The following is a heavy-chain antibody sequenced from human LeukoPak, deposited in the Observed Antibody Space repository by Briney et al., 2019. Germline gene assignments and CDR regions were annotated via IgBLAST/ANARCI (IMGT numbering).Heavy chain of an antibody. J-gene: IGHJ3*02. CDR3: ARDSVTVNTFDI. Sequence: GGSLRLSCAASGFTVSSNYMSWVRQAPGKGLEWVSVIYSGGSTYYADSVKGRFTISRDNSKNTLYLQMNSLRAEGTAVYYCARDSVTVNTFDIWGQGTMVTVSS. CDR2: IYSGGST. CDR1: GFTVSSNY. V-gene: IGHV3-66*01. D-gene: IGHD4-17*01.